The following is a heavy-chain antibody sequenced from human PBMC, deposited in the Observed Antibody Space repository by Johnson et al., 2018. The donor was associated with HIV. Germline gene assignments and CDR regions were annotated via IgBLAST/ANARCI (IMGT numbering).Heavy chain of an antibody. CDR2: IYSGGST. V-gene: IGHV3-66*01. D-gene: IGHD6-13*01. J-gene: IGHJ3*02. Sequence: VQLVESGGGLVQSGGSLRLSCGASGFTVSNNYMNWVRQAPGKGLEWVSVIYSGGSTYYADSVKGRFTISRDNSKNTLYLHMNSLRAEDTAVYYCARDGESQQLPLGVAFDIWGQGTMVIVSA. CDR3: ARDGESQQLPLGVAFDI. CDR1: GFTVSNNY.